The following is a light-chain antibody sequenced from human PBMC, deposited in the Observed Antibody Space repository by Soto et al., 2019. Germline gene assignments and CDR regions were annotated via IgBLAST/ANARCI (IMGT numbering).Light chain of an antibody. CDR1: SSDVGSYNY. Sequence: QSALTQPASVSGSPGQSITISCTGTSSDVGSYNYVSWYQQHPGKAPKLMIYEVSNRPSGVSNRFSGSKSGNTASLTISGRQPDDEANYYCSSYTSIGTRVFGGGTKLTVL. J-gene: IGLJ3*02. V-gene: IGLV2-14*01. CDR2: EVS. CDR3: SSYTSIGTRV.